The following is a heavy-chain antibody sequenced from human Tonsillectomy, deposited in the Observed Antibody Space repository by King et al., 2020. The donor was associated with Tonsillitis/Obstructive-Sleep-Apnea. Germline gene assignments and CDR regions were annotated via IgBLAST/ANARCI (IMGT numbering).Heavy chain of an antibody. J-gene: IGHJ6*03. D-gene: IGHD3-3*01. CDR2: ISGSGGST. CDR1: GFTFSSYA. V-gene: IGHV3-23*04. Sequence: VQLVESGGGLVQPGGSLRLSCAASGFTFSSYAMNWVRQAPGKGLEWVSAISGSGGSTYYADSVKGRFTISRDNSKNTLYLKKNSMRAEYTAVYYCAKDDDSSHYYSYYYMNIWGKGTTVTVSS. CDR3: AKDDDSSHYYSYYYMNI.